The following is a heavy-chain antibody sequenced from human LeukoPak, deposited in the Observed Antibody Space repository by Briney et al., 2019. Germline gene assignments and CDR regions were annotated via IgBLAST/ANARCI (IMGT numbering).Heavy chain of an antibody. V-gene: IGHV4-59*08. CDR3: ARVGREQQLDIFDY. CDR2: IYYSGST. CDR1: GGSISSYY. D-gene: IGHD6-13*01. Sequence: SETLSLTCTVSGGSISSYYWSWIRQPPGKGLEWIGYIYYSGSTNYNPSLKSRVTISVDTSKNQFSLKLSSVTAADTAVYYCARVGREQQLDIFDYWGQGTLVTVSS. J-gene: IGHJ4*02.